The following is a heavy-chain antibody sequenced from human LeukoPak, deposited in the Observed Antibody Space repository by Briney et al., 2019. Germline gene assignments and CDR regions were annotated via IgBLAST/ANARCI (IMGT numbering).Heavy chain of an antibody. J-gene: IGHJ6*02. V-gene: IGHV3-30*18. D-gene: IGHD3-3*01. Sequence: PGGSLRLSCAASGFTFSSYGMHWVRQAPGKGLEWVAVMSYDGSNKYYADSVKGRFTISRDNSKNTLYLQMNSLRAEDTAVYYCAKLPLGVVIIGMRNYYYYGMDVWGQGTTVTVSS. CDR3: AKLPLGVVIIGMRNYYYYGMDV. CDR1: GFTFSSYG. CDR2: MSYDGSNK.